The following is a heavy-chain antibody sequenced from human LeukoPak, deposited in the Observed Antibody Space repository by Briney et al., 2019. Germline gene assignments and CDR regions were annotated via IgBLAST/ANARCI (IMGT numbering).Heavy chain of an antibody. J-gene: IGHJ4*02. Sequence: HPGGSLRLSCAASGFTFSSTSMTWVRQAPGKGLEWVANIKGDGSEKYYVDSVEGRFNISRDNAKNSLYLQMNSLRAEDTAVYYCANDYFSGSSHRTPLSYWGQGTLVTASS. CDR3: ANDYFSGSSHRTPLSY. CDR1: GFTFSSTS. D-gene: IGHD1-26*01. V-gene: IGHV3-7*03. CDR2: IKGDGSEK.